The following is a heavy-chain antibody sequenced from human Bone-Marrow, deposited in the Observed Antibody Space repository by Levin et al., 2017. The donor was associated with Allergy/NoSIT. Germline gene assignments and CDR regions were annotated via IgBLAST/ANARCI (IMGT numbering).Heavy chain of an antibody. Sequence: PGGSLRLSCAASGFTFSSHSMNWVRQAPGKGLEWVSYISTTSSTIYYADSVKGRFTISRDNAKNSLYLQMNSLRDEDTAVYYCARDHITIFSLYLDYWGPGTLVTVSS. CDR2: ISTTSSTI. V-gene: IGHV3-48*02. CDR1: GFTFSSHS. CDR3: ARDHITIFSLYLDY. D-gene: IGHD3-9*01. J-gene: IGHJ4*02.